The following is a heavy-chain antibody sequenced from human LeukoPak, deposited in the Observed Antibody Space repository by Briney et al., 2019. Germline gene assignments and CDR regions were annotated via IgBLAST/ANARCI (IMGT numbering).Heavy chain of an antibody. V-gene: IGHV1-8*02. CDR1: GHTFTSYD. CDR3: ARTKQQLVRYFDY. D-gene: IGHD6-13*01. Sequence: GASVKVSCKASGHTFTSYDINWVRQATGQGLEWMGWMNPNSGNTGYAQKFQGRVTMTRDTSTSTVYMELSSLRSEDTAVYYCARTKQQLVRYFDYWGQGTLVTVSS. J-gene: IGHJ4*02. CDR2: MNPNSGNT.